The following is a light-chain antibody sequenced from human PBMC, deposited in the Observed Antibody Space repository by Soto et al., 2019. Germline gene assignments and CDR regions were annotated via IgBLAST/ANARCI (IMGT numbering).Light chain of an antibody. CDR3: QTGGTGIQV. CDR2: LNSDGSH. J-gene: IGLJ3*02. CDR1: SGHSSYA. V-gene: IGLV4-69*01. Sequence: QSVLTQSPSASASLGASVKLTCTLSSGHSSYAIAWHQQEPEKGPRYLMKLNSDGSHSKGDGIPDRFSGSSSGAERYLTISSVQSEDEAHYYCQTGGTGIQVFGGGTKLTVL.